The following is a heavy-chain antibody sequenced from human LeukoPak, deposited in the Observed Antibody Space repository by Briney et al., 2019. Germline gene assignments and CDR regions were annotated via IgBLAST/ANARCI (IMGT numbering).Heavy chain of an antibody. D-gene: IGHD4-11*01. Sequence: GGSLRLSCATSGFTFSNYGIHWVRQTPDKGLEWLAVISYDGNNQYYAASVKGRFTISRDNSKNTLYLQMNSLRAEDTAVYYCAISNPSRYFDYWGQGTLVTVSS. J-gene: IGHJ4*02. CDR3: AISNPSRYFDY. V-gene: IGHV3-30*03. CDR1: GFTFSNYG. CDR2: ISYDGNNQ.